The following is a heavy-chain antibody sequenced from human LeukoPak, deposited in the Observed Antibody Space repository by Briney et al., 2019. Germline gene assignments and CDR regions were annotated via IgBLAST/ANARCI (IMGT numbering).Heavy chain of an antibody. D-gene: IGHD3-22*01. J-gene: IGHJ3*02. V-gene: IGHV3-20*01. CDR2: INWNGANT. Sequence: GGSLRLSCAASGFFFDEFGMTWVRQGPGKGLEWVSGINWNGANTGYADSVKGRFTISRDNAKNILYLQMSSLRAEDTALYHCGKAKLDTSGFNNGFNIWGQGQWSPSLQ. CDR1: GFFFDEFG. CDR3: GKAKLDTSGFNNGFNI.